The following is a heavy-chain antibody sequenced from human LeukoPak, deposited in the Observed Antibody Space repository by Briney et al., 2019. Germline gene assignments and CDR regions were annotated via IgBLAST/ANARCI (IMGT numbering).Heavy chain of an antibody. CDR1: GGSISSGNYY. V-gene: IGHV4-30-4*01. CDR2: IYYSGST. Sequence: SETLSLTCTVSGGSISSGNYYWSWIRQPPGKGLEWIGYIYYSGSTYYNPSLKSRVTISEDTSKNQFSLKLSSVTAADTAVYYCARAESDFYYFDYWGQGTLVTVSS. J-gene: IGHJ4*02. CDR3: ARAESDFYYFDY.